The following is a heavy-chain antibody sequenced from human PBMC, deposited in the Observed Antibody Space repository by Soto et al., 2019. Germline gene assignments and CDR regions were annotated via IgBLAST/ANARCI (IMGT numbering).Heavy chain of an antibody. J-gene: IGHJ3*02. CDR2: ISSSGSTI. CDR3: VAEDIVVVPAVHDALDI. D-gene: IGHD2-2*01. Sequence: GGSLRLSCAASGFTFSDYYMSWIRQAPGKGLEWVSYISSSGSTIYYADSVKVRFTISRDNAKNSLYLQMNSLSAEDTALYYGVAEDIVVVPAVHDALDIWGQGTMVTVSS. V-gene: IGHV3-11*01. CDR1: GFTFSDYY.